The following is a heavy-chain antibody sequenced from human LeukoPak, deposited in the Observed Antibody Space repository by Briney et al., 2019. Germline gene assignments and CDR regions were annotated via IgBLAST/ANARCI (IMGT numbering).Heavy chain of an antibody. J-gene: IGHJ3*02. CDR2: ISDSGGST. V-gene: IGHV3-23*01. Sequence: GGSLRLSCAASGFTFSSYAMSWVRQAPGKGLEWVSSISDSGGSTYYADSVKGRFTISRNNSKNALYLQMNSLRAEDTATYYCAKCMVRGVIIQGAFDIWGQGTMVTVSS. CDR1: GFTFSSYA. D-gene: IGHD3-10*01. CDR3: AKCMVRGVIIQGAFDI.